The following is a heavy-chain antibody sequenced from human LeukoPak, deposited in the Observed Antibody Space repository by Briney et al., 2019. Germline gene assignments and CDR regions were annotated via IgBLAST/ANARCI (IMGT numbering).Heavy chain of an antibody. D-gene: IGHD2-15*01. CDR2: VRSDGSDT. Sequence: GTSLRLSCATSGLTFTNHGFHWVRQAAGKGLEWVAFVRSDGSDTYHANSVKGRLTISRDNSKNTLYLQMNSLRAEDTAVYYCAKAEGYCSGTWCFRWFDWWGQGTLVTVSS. J-gene: IGHJ4*02. CDR1: GLTFTNHG. CDR3: AKAEGYCSGTWCFRWFDW. V-gene: IGHV3-30*02.